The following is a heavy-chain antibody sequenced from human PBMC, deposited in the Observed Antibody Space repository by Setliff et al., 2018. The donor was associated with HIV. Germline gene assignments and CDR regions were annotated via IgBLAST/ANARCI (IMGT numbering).Heavy chain of an antibody. CDR3: AREPAGSGSGSFGF. V-gene: IGHV1-69*05. Sequence: ASVKVSCKASGGTFSSYAISWVRQAPGQGLEWMGGIIPIFGTANYAQKFQGRVTITRDTSANTANMELSSLRSEDTAVYYCAREPAGSGSGSFGFWGQGTLVTVSS. CDR2: IIPIFGTA. CDR1: GGTFSSYA. J-gene: IGHJ4*02. D-gene: IGHD3-10*01.